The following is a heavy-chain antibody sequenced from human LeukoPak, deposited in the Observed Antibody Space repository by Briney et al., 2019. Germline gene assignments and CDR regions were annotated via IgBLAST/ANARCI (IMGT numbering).Heavy chain of an antibody. V-gene: IGHV1-18*01. CDR3: ARELKYCSGGSCYFTSTVDV. Sequence: GASVKVSCKASGYTFTSHGISWVRQAPGQGLEWMGWISTYNGNTNYAQKFQGRVTMTRDTSISTAYMELSRLRSDDTAVYYCARELKYCSGGSCYFTSTVDVWGKGTTVTVSS. D-gene: IGHD2-15*01. CDR2: ISTYNGNT. CDR1: GYTFTSHG. J-gene: IGHJ6*04.